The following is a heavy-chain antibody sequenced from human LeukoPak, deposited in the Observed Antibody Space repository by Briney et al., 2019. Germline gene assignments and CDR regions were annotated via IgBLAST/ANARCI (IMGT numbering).Heavy chain of an antibody. D-gene: IGHD5-18*01. CDR1: GFTLSRYA. Sequence: GGSLRLYCAASGFTLSRYAIHWVRQAPGKGLEWVAVISYDATNKYYADSVKGRFTISRDNSKNTVYLQMNSLRAEDTAVYYCARAREHSYDSGFDYWGQGTLVTVSS. CDR3: ARAREHSYDSGFDY. J-gene: IGHJ4*02. CDR2: ISYDATNK. V-gene: IGHV3-30*04.